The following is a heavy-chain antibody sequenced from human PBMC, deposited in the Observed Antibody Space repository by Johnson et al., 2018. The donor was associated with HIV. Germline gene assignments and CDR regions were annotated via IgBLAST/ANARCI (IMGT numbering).Heavy chain of an antibody. CDR2: IKQDGSEK. CDR3: ARGNLYYSTDAFDI. D-gene: IGHD3-10*01. Sequence: EVQLVESGGGLVQPGGSLRLSCAASGFTFSSYWMTWVRQAPGKGLEWVANIKQDGSEKNYLDSVKGRFTISRDNAKNALFLHMNSLIVEDTAVYYCARGNLYYSTDAFDIWGQGTMVTVSS. V-gene: IGHV3-7*01. J-gene: IGHJ3*02. CDR1: GFTFSSYW.